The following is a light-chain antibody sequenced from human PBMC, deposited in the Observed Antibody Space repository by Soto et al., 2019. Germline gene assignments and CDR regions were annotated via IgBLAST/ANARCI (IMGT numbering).Light chain of an antibody. CDR3: QQLYTYPLI. CDR1: QGINNY. J-gene: IGKJ4*01. Sequence: DIQLTQSPSFLSASVGDRVTVTCRSSQGINNYLAWYQQKPGKAPKLLIYTASTLQSGVPSRSSGSGSGTEFTLTITNLQPEDFAAYYCQQLYTYPLIFGGGTKVDIK. CDR2: TAS. V-gene: IGKV1-9*01.